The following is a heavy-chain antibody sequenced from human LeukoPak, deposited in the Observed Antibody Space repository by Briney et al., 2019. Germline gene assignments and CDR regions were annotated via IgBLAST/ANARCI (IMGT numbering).Heavy chain of an antibody. CDR1: GGSFSGYY. D-gene: IGHD5-24*01. CDR3: ARGPERWLQSGTRFDY. Sequence: SETLSLTCPVYGGSFSGYYWSWIRQPPGKGLEWIGEINHSGSTNYNPSLKSRVTISVDTSKNQFSLKLSSVTAADTAVYYCARGPERWLQSGTRFDYWGQGTLVTVSS. J-gene: IGHJ4*02. V-gene: IGHV4-34*01. CDR2: INHSGST.